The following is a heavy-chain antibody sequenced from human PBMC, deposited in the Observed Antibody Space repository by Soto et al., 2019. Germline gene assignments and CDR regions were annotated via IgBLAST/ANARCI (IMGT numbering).Heavy chain of an antibody. Sequence: QVQLQESGPGLAKPSETLSLTCSVSGGSVSGGSYQWTWIRQAPGKGLEWIGYVHFSGGTNYNPSLESRVTISIDTSRDQFFLKLTSLTAADTAVYFCARDNMATFDYHYYGMDVWGQGTTVTVSS. V-gene: IGHV4-61*01. CDR1: GGSVSGGSYQ. D-gene: IGHD5-12*01. CDR2: VHFSGGT. CDR3: ARDNMATFDYHYYGMDV. J-gene: IGHJ6*02.